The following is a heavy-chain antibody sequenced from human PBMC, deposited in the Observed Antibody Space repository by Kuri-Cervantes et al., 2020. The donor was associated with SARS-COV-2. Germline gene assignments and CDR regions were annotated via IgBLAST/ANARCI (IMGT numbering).Heavy chain of an antibody. V-gene: IGHV3-48*04. D-gene: IGHD3-9*01. CDR3: ARSIIDY. Sequence: GESLKISCAASGFTFSSYSMNWVRQAPGKGLEWVAGISWNGGSMGYVDSVKGRFTISRDNAKNSLYLQMNSLRAEDTAVYYCARSIIDYWGQGTLVTVSS. CDR2: ISWNGGSM. J-gene: IGHJ4*02. CDR1: GFTFSSYS.